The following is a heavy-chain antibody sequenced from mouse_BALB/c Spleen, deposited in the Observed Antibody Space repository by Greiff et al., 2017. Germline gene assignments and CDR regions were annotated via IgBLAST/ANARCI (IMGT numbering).Heavy chain of an antibody. CDR3: ARDYSSRTYFDY. CDR2: INPSTGYT. J-gene: IGHJ2*01. CDR1: GYTFTSYW. D-gene: IGHD1-1*01. Sequence: VQLQQSGAELAKPGASVKMSCKASGYTFTSYWMHWVKQRPGQGLEWIGYINPSTGYTEYNQKFKDKATLTADKSSSTAYMQLSSLTSEDSAVYYCARDYSSRTYFDYWGQGTTLTVSS. V-gene: IGHV1-7*01.